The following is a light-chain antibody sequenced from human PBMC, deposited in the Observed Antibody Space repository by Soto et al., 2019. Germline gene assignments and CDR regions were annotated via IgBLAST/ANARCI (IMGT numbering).Light chain of an antibody. CDR2: KAC. V-gene: IGKV1-5*03. CDR3: QQYKSYWT. Sequence: DIQMTQSPSTLSASVGDRVTITCRASQSISSWWAWYQQKPGKAPKLLIYKACSLESGVPSRFSGSGSGTAFTLTISSLQPDDFATYYCQQYKSYWTFGKGTKVESK. CDR1: QSISSW. J-gene: IGKJ1*01.